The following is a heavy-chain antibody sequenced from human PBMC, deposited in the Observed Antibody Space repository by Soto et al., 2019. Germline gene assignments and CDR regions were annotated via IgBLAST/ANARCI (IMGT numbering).Heavy chain of an antibody. Sequence: SGPTLVNPTQTLTLTCTFSGFSLSTRGMCLSWIRQPPGKALEWLALIDWDDDKYYSTSLKTRLTLSKDTPKNQVVLTMTNMDPVDTATYYCARAPAGDCKNGMDVWGQGTTVTVSS. V-gene: IGHV2-70*01. D-gene: IGHD2-21*02. CDR1: GFSLSTRGMC. J-gene: IGHJ6*02. CDR2: IDWDDDK. CDR3: ARAPAGDCKNGMDV.